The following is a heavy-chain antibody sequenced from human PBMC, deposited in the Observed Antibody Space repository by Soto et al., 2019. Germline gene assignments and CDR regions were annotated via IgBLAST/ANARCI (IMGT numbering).Heavy chain of an antibody. CDR1: GFTFSSYS. J-gene: IGHJ6*03. CDR3: ARDKGGGDFWSGYYLNYYYYYMDV. Sequence: EVQLVESGGGLVKPGGSLRLSCAASGFTFSSYSMNWVRQAPGKGLEWVSSISSSSSYIYYADSVKGRFTISRDNDKKSRYLQMNSLRPEDTAVYYCARDKGGGDFWSGYYLNYYYYYMDVRGQGPTVTVSS. D-gene: IGHD3-3*01. V-gene: IGHV3-21*01. CDR2: ISSSSSYI.